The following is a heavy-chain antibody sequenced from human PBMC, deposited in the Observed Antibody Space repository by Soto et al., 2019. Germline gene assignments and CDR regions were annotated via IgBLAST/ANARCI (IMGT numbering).Heavy chain of an antibody. Sequence: ASVKVSCKASGYTFTSYGISWVRQAPGQGLEWMGWISAYNGNTNYAQKLQGRVTMTTDTSTSTAYMELRGLRSDDTAVYYCARDTRGLELQDYWGQGTLVTVSS. CDR3: ARDTRGLELQDY. D-gene: IGHD1-7*01. J-gene: IGHJ4*02. CDR2: ISAYNGNT. V-gene: IGHV1-18*01. CDR1: GYTFTSYG.